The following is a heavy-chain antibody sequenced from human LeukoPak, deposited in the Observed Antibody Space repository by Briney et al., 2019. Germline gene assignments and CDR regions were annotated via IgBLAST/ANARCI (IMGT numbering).Heavy chain of an antibody. Sequence: SETLSLTCAVSGYSISSGYYWGWIRQPPGKGLEWIGSIYHSGSTYYNPSLKSRVTISVDTSKNQFSLKLSSVTAADTAVYYSARVIAAAGPFDYWGQGTPVTVSS. CDR2: IYHSGST. CDR1: GYSISSGYY. V-gene: IGHV4-38-2*01. D-gene: IGHD6-13*01. J-gene: IGHJ4*02. CDR3: ARVIAAAGPFDY.